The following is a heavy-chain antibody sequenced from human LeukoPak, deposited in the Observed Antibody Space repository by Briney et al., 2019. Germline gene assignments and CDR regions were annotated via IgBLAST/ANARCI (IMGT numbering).Heavy chain of an antibody. CDR1: GYTFTSNY. J-gene: IGHJ4*02. Sequence: ASVKVSCKASGYTFTSNYIHWVRQAPGQGLEWMGMIYPRDGSTSYAQKFQDRVTVTRDTSTSTVHMELSGLRSEDTAVYYCARDQEGFDYWGQGTLVTVSS. V-gene: IGHV1-46*01. CDR2: IYPRDGST. CDR3: ARDQEGFDY.